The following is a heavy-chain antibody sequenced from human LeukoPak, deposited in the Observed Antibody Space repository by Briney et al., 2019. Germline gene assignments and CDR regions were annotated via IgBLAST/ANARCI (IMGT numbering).Heavy chain of an antibody. J-gene: IGHJ4*02. CDR3: ARVERFGELEKPDY. V-gene: IGHV3-23*01. CDR1: GFTFSSYA. D-gene: IGHD3-10*01. CDR2: ISGSGGST. Sequence: PGGSLRLSCAASGFTFSSYAMSWVRQAPGKGLEWVSAISGSGGSTYYADSVKGRFTISRDNAKNSLYLQMNSLGAEDTAVYYCARVERFGELEKPDYWGQGTLVTVSS.